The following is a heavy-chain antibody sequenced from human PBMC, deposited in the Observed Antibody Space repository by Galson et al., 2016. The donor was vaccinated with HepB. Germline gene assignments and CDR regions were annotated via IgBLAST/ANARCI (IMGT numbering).Heavy chain of an antibody. J-gene: IGHJ6*02. CDR1: GFFFSNFV. CDR3: AKRMSYSYYYAMDI. CDR2: ISDNTAST. Sequence: SLRLSCAASGFFFSNFVMTWVRQAPGKGLEWVSDISDNTASTKYADSVKGRFTISRDNSKNTVYLQMNSLRGEDTALYYCAKRMSYSYYYAMDIWGQGTTVTVPS. D-gene: IGHD2-15*01. V-gene: IGHV3-23*01.